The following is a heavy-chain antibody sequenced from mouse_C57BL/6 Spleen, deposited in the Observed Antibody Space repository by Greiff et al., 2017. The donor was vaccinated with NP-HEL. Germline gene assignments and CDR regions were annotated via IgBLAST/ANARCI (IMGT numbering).Heavy chain of an antibody. J-gene: IGHJ4*01. CDR3: ARGRNYYGPYAMDY. CDR2: INPGSGGT. D-gene: IGHD1-2*01. V-gene: IGHV1-54*01. Sequence: VQLQESGAELVRPGTSVKVSCKASGYAFTNYLIEWVKQRPGQGLEWIGVINPGSGGTNYNEKFKGKATLTADKSSSTAYMQLSSLTSEDSAVYFCARGRNYYGPYAMDYWGQGTSVTVSS. CDR1: GYAFTNYL.